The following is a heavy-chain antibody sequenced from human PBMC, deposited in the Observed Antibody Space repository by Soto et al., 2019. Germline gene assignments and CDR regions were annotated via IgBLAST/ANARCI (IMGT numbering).Heavy chain of an antibody. CDR2: IYYSGST. CDR1: GGSISSSSYH. Sequence: QLQLQESGPGLVKPSETLSLTCTVSGGSISSSSYHWGWIRQPPGKGLEWIGSIYYSGSTYYNPSLKSRVTISVDTSKNQFSLKLSSVTAADTAVYYCARRVGDYGDSSGAFDIWGQGTMVTVFS. D-gene: IGHD4-17*01. J-gene: IGHJ3*02. V-gene: IGHV4-39*01. CDR3: ARRVGDYGDSSGAFDI.